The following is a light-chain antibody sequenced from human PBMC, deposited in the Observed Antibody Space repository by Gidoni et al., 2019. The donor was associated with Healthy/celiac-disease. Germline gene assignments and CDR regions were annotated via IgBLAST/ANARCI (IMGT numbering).Light chain of an antibody. Sequence: EIVLTQPPVTLSLSPGERATLSCRASQSVSSSYLAWYQQKPGQAPRLLIYGASSRATGIPDRFSGSGSGTDFTLTISRLEPEDFAVYYCQQYGSSPLTFGEGTKVEIK. CDR3: QQYGSSPLT. V-gene: IGKV3-20*01. CDR1: QSVSSSY. CDR2: GAS. J-gene: IGKJ4*01.